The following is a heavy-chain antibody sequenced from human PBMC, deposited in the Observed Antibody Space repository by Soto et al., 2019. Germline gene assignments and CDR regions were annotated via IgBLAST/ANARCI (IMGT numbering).Heavy chain of an antibody. CDR3: ARSKMVRGAIPYVYGMDV. J-gene: IGHJ6*02. Sequence: SETLSLTCTVSGGSIDDSPYYWAWIRQPPGKGLEWIGSFFYSGSTYYNPSLKSRVTISVDTSKNQFSLKLSSVTAADTAVYYCARSKMVRGAIPYVYGMDVWGQGTTVTVSS. CDR1: GGSIDDSPYY. CDR2: FFYSGST. V-gene: IGHV4-39*07. D-gene: IGHD3-10*01.